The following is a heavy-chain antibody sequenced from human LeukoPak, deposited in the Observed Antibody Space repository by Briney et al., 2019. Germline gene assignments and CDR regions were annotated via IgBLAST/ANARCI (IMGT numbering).Heavy chain of an antibody. J-gene: IGHJ6*03. CDR1: GGSFSGYY. D-gene: IGHD2-2*01. Sequence: PSETLSLTCAVYGGSFSGYYWSWIRQPPGKGLGWIGEINHSGSTNYNPSLKSRVTISVDTSKNQFSLKLNSVTPEDTAVYYCARQGIVVPADYYYYMDVWGKGTTVTVSS. CDR2: INHSGST. V-gene: IGHV4-34*01. CDR3: ARQGIVVPADYYYYMDV.